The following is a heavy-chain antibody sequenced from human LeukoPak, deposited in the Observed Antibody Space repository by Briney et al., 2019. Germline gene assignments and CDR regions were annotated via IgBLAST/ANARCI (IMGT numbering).Heavy chain of an antibody. V-gene: IGHV4-34*01. CDR1: GGSFSGYY. J-gene: IGHJ6*03. CDR2: INHSGST. CDR3: ARVGPGIQLWSRYYYYYYMDV. Sequence: PSETLSLTCAVYGGSFSGYYWSWIRQPPGKGLEWVGEINHSGSTNYNPSLKSRVTISVDTSKNQFSLKLSSVTAADTAVYYCARVGPGIQLWSRYYYYYYMDVWGKGTTVTVSS. D-gene: IGHD5-18*01.